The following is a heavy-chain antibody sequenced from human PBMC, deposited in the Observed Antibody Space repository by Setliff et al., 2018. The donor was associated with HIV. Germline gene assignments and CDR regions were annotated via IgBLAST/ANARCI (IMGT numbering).Heavy chain of an antibody. CDR2: VYPGDSDT. J-gene: IGHJ4*02. V-gene: IGHV5-51*01. Sequence: GEPLKISCQCSGFNFLAHWIGWVRQVPEKGLEWMGIVYPGDSDTRYNPSFEGQVTVSADKTITTAYLQLTSLKASDTAMYFCARLPYYVSGGVFDHWGKGTLVTVSS. D-gene: IGHD3-10*01. CDR3: ARLPYYVSGGVFDH. CDR1: GFNFLAHW.